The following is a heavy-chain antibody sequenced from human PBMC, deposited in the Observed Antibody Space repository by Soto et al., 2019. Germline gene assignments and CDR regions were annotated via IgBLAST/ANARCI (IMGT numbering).Heavy chain of an antibody. D-gene: IGHD1-26*01. CDR1: GGSIRSGGYY. V-gene: IGHV4-31*03. Sequence: QVQLQESGPGQVKPSQTLSLTCTVSGGSIRSGGYYWSWIRQRPGQGLEWIGYIYYSGTTYYNPSLQSRVTISMDASMNQISLKLTSVTAADTAVYYCASLGGGGVGYWGQGTLVTVSS. CDR3: ASLGGGGVGY. CDR2: IYYSGTT. J-gene: IGHJ4*02.